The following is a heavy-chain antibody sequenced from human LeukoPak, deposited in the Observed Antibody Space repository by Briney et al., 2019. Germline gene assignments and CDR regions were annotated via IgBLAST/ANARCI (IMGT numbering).Heavy chain of an antibody. J-gene: IGHJ4*02. CDR3: ARTVVVPAAMPYYFDY. D-gene: IGHD2-2*01. CDR1: GGSISSGGYS. CDR2: IYHSGST. V-gene: IGHV4-30-2*01. Sequence: SQTLSLTCAVSGGSISSGGYSWSWIRQPPGRGLEWIVYIYHSGSTYYNPSLKSRVTISVDRSKNQFSLKLSSVTAADTAVYYCARTVVVPAAMPYYFDYWGQGTLVTVSS.